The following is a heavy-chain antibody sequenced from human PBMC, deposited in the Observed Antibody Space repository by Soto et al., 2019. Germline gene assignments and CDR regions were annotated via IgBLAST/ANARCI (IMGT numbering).Heavy chain of an antibody. D-gene: IGHD2-21*01. CDR2: INPNSGGT. V-gene: IGHV1-2*02. J-gene: IGHJ4*02. CDR1: GYTFTGYY. CDR3: ATSRPTVVILGY. Sequence: QVQLVQSGAEVKKPGASVKVSCKASGYTFTGYYMHWVRQAPGQGLEWMGWINPNSGGTYYAQKFQGRVTMTRDTSISTSDMERRRRRSDDTAVYYCATSRPTVVILGYWGQGTLVTVSS.